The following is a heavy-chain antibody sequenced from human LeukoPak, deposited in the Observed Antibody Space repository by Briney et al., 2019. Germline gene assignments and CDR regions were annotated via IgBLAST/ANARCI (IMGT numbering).Heavy chain of an antibody. V-gene: IGHV1-58*01. CDR2: IVVGSGNT. J-gene: IGHJ4*02. CDR1: GFTFINSA. D-gene: IGHD1-26*01. CDR3: TSDPTFYSGRYCFDY. Sequence: SVKVSCKASGFTFINSAVQWVRQARGQRLEWIGWIVVGSGNTNYAQKFQERVTITRDMSTSTAYMELSSLRSEDTAVYYCTSDPTFYSGRYCFDYWGQGTLVTVSS.